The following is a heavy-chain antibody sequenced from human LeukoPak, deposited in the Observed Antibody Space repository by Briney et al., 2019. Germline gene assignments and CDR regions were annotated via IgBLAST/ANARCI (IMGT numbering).Heavy chain of an antibody. V-gene: IGHV3-23*01. CDR3: AKDLPRSKSFDY. CDR2: ISGSGGT. CDR1: GFSFSNYL. Sequence: PGGSLRLSCAVSGFSFSNYLMSWVRHAPGKGLEWVSAISGSGGTYYADSVKGRFTISRDNSKNMLYLQMSSLRGEDTAVYYCAKDLPRSKSFDYWGQGTLVTVSS. J-gene: IGHJ4*02.